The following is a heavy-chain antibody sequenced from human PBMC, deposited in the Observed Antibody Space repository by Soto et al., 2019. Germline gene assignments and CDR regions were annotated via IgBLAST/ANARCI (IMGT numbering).Heavy chain of an antibody. D-gene: IGHD3-22*01. Sequence: PGGSLRLSCAASGFTFSSYAMHWVRQAPGKGLEWVAVISYDGSNKYYADSVKGRFTISRDNSKNTLYLQMNSLRAEDTAVYYCARGKYYDSSGYYQNWGQGTLVTVSS. CDR3: ARGKYYDSSGYYQN. J-gene: IGHJ4*02. CDR2: ISYDGSNK. CDR1: GFTFSSYA. V-gene: IGHV3-30-3*01.